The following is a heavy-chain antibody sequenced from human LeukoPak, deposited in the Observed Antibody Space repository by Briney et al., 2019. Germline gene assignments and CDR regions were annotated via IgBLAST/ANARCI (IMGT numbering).Heavy chain of an antibody. J-gene: IGHJ6*02. CDR2: INHSGST. CDR1: GGSFSGYY. D-gene: IGHD3-10*02. Sequence: PSETLSLTCAVYGGSFSGYYWSWIRQPPGKGLEWIGEINHSGSTNYNPSLKSRVTISVDTSKNQFSLKLSSVTAADTAVHYCHLFGEGTTDYGMDVWGQGTTVTVSS. V-gene: IGHV4-34*01. CDR3: HLFGEGTTDYGMDV.